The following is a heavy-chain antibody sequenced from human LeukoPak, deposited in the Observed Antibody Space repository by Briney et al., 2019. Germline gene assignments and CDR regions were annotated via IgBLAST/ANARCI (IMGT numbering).Heavy chain of an antibody. V-gene: IGHV3-9*03. CDR1: GFTFDDYA. D-gene: IGHD3-10*01. J-gene: IGHJ4*02. CDR2: INWNSGNI. CDR3: AKTPFRGISGHPDY. Sequence: GGSLRLSCAASGFTFDDYAMHWVRQAPGKGMEWVSSINWNSGNIGYADSVKGRFTISRDIAKKSLYLQMNSLRAEDMALYYCAKTPFRGISGHPDYWGQGTLVTVSS.